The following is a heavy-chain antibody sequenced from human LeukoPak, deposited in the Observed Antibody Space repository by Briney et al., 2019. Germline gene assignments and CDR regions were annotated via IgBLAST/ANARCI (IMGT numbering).Heavy chain of an antibody. CDR1: GGTFSSYA. CDR2: IIPIFGTA. D-gene: IGHD2-2*02. J-gene: IGHJ5*02. Sequence: ASVKVSCKASGGTFSSYAISWVRQAPGQGLEWMGGIIPIFGTANYVQKFQGRVTITADESTSTAYMELSSLRSEDTAVYYCARGYCSSTSCYRLSWFDPWGQGTLVTVSS. CDR3: ARGYCSSTSCYRLSWFDP. V-gene: IGHV1-69*13.